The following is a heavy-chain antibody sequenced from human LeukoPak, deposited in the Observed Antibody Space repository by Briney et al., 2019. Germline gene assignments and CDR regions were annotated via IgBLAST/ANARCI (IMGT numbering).Heavy chain of an antibody. V-gene: IGHV3-21*01. Sequence: PGGSLRLSCAASGFTFSSYSMNWVRQAPGKGLEWVSSISSSSSYIYYADSVKGRFTISRDNAKNSLYLQMNSLRAEDTAVYYCASDIVVVVAATSGGDYWGQGTLVTVSS. CDR1: GFTFSSYS. D-gene: IGHD2-15*01. J-gene: IGHJ4*02. CDR2: ISSSSSYI. CDR3: ASDIVVVVAATSGGDY.